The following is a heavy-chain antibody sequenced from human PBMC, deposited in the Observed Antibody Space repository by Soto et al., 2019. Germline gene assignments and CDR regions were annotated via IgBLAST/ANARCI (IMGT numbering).Heavy chain of an antibody. Sequence: SETLSLTCAVSGGSFSSSNWWSWVRQPPGKGLEWIGEIYHSGSTNYNPSLKSRVTISVDKSKNQFSLKLSSVTAADTAVYYCASFPVAGRGYYFDYWGQGTLVTVSS. V-gene: IGHV4-4*02. CDR2: IYHSGST. CDR1: GGSFSSSNW. D-gene: IGHD6-19*01. CDR3: ASFPVAGRGYYFDY. J-gene: IGHJ4*02.